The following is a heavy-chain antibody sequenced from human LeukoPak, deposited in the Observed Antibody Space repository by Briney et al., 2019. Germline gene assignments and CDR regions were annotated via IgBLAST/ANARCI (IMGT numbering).Heavy chain of an antibody. CDR2: IRGSGGGT. CDR1: GFTFNSYA. J-gene: IGHJ4*02. CDR3: AKAGIGVVGYFDY. Sequence: GGSLRLSCAASGFTFNSYAMSWVRQAPGKGLEWVSAIRGSGGGTYYADSVKGRFTISRDNSKNTLYLQMNSLRDEDTALYYCAKAGIGVVGYFDYWGQGTPVTVSS. D-gene: IGHD6-19*01. V-gene: IGHV3-23*01.